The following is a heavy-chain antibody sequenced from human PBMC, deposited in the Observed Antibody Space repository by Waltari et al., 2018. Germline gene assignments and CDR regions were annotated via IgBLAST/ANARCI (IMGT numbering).Heavy chain of an antibody. CDR1: GYTLTEVS. V-gene: IGHV1-24*01. J-gene: IGHJ3*02. Sequence: QFQLVQHGAGMQKHGASVKVSCKVSGYTLTEVSLHCVRQAPGKGLEWMGGFDPEDGETIYAQKFQGRVTMTEDTSTDTAYMELSSLRSEDTAVYYCATLSGYHDAFDIWGQGTMVTVSS. CDR2: FDPEDGET. CDR3: ATLSGYHDAFDI. D-gene: IGHD5-12*01.